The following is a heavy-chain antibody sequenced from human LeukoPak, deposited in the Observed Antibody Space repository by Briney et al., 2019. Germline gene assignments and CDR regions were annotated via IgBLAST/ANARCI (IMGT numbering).Heavy chain of an antibody. J-gene: IGHJ4*02. D-gene: IGHD3-16*01. Sequence: GASVKVSCKASGYTFTSYDINWVGQAPGQGLEWMGWMNPNSGNTVYAKKFKGRVTITRNTSKSTAYMELSRLRAEDTAVYYCARALGAEVNDYWGQGTLVTVSS. V-gene: IGHV1-8*03. CDR2: MNPNSGNT. CDR3: ARALGAEVNDY. CDR1: GYTFTSYD.